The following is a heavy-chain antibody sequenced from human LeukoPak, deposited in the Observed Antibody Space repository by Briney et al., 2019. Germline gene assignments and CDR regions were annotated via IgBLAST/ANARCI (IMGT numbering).Heavy chain of an antibody. CDR2: IYYSGST. D-gene: IGHD1-26*01. J-gene: IGHJ5*02. CDR1: GGSISSYY. V-gene: IGHV4-59*01. Sequence: PSETLSLTCTVSGGSISSYYWSWIRQPPGKGLEWIGYIYYSGSTNYNPSLKSRVTISVDTSKNQFSLKLSSVTAADTAVYYCARRWELLNWFDPWGQGTLVTVSS. CDR3: ARRWELLNWFDP.